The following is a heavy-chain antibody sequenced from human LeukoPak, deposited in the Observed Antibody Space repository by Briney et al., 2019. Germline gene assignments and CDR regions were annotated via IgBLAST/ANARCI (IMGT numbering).Heavy chain of an antibody. CDR1: GFTFSSYS. Sequence: GGSLRLSXAASGFTFSSYSMNWVCQAPGKGLEWVSSISSSSSSYIYYADSVKGRFTISRDNAKNSLYLQMNSLRAEDTAVYYCAREWDDSSGYYYFWGQGTLVTVSS. CDR3: AREWDDSSGYYYF. V-gene: IGHV3-21*01. D-gene: IGHD3-22*01. CDR2: ISSSSSSYI. J-gene: IGHJ4*02.